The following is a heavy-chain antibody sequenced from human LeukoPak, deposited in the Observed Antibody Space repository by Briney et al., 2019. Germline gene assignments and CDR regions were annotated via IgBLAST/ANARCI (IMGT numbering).Heavy chain of an antibody. CDR2: ISGSGGST. CDR3: ARHQGVTTTLDAFDI. D-gene: IGHD1-1*01. V-gene: IGHV3-23*01. CDR1: GFTFSNYA. J-gene: IGHJ3*02. Sequence: GGSLRLSCAASGFTFSNYAMSWVRQAPGKGLEWVSAISGSGGSTYYADSVKGRFTISRDNSKNTLYLQMNSLRAEDTAVYYCARHQGVTTTLDAFDIWGQGTMVTVSS.